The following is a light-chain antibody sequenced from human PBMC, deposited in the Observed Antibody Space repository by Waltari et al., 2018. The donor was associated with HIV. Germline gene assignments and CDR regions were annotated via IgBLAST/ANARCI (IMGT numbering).Light chain of an antibody. CDR2: DNH. V-gene: IGLV1-51*01. CDR3: GTWDTSLNAGV. Sequence: QSVLTQPPAVSAAPGQKVAIACSGTTSNIGNNFVCWYQKLQGTAPKLLIFDNHKRPSGVSDRFSAPKSGTSATLAITGPHTGDEAEYYCGTWDTSLNAGVFGGGTKVSVL. CDR1: TSNIGNNF. J-gene: IGLJ2*01.